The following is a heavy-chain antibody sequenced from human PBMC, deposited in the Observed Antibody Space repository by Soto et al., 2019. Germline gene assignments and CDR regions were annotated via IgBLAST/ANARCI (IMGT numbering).Heavy chain of an antibody. J-gene: IGHJ4*02. CDR1: GGSISSSSYY. CDR3: ARSLGYCSTTTCYALDY. Sequence: ASETLSLTCTVSGGSISSSSYYWGWIRQPPGKGLEWIGSIYYSGRTYYNPSLKSRVTISQDTSKNQFSLQLSSVTAADTAVYYCARSLGYCSTTTCYALDYWGQGTLVTVSS. D-gene: IGHD2-2*01. V-gene: IGHV4-39*01. CDR2: IYYSGRT.